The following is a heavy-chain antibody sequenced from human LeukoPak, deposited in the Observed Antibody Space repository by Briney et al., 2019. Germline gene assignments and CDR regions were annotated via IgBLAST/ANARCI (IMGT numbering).Heavy chain of an antibody. Sequence: GGSLRLSCAASGFTFSSYAMHWVRQAPGKGLEWVAVISYDGNNKYYADSVKGRFTISRDNSKNTLYLQMNSLRAEDTAVYYCARVGVPAAIPYDYWGQGTLVTVSS. CDR1: GFTFSSYA. CDR2: ISYDGNNK. D-gene: IGHD2-2*02. V-gene: IGHV3-30*01. CDR3: ARVGVPAAIPYDY. J-gene: IGHJ4*02.